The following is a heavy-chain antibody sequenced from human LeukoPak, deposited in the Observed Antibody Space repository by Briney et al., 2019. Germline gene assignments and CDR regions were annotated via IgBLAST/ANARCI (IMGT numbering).Heavy chain of an antibody. CDR2: IGTAGDT. CDR3: ARVGIVGAFDY. V-gene: IGHV3-13*01. Sequence: AGGSLRLSCAAPGFTFSSYDMHWVRQATGKGLEWVSAIGTAGDTYYPGSVKGRFTISRENAKNSLYLQMNSLRAGDTAVYYCARVGIVGAFDYWGQGTLVTVSS. CDR1: GFTFSSYD. J-gene: IGHJ4*02. D-gene: IGHD1-26*01.